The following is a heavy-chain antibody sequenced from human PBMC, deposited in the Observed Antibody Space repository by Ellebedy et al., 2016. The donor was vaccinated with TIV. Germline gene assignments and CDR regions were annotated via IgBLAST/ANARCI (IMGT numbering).Heavy chain of an antibody. Sequence: MPSETLSLTCTVSGGSISDYSWSWLRQPTGKGLEWVGHIDASGSASYNASLRSRVTMSVDTSKKKVSLRLSSLTAADTAVYYCARGGDRASFYYWGQGTLVTVSS. J-gene: IGHJ4*02. CDR2: IDASGSA. CDR1: GGSISDYS. CDR3: ARGGDRASFYY. D-gene: IGHD3-10*01. V-gene: IGHV4-4*07.